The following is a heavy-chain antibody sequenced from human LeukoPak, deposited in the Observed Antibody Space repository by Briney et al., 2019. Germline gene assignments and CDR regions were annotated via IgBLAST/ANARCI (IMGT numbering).Heavy chain of an antibody. CDR3: AKENGGSSSWYVPQMWAPYYFDY. J-gene: IGHJ4*02. CDR2: ISYDGSNK. V-gene: IGHV3-30-3*01. Sequence: GRSLRLSCAASGFTFSSYAMHWVRQAPGKGLEWVAVISYDGSNKYYADSVKGRFTISRDNSKNTLYLQMNNLRAEDTALYYCAKENGGSSSWYVPQMWAPYYFDYWGQGTLVTVSS. CDR1: GFTFSSYA. D-gene: IGHD6-13*01.